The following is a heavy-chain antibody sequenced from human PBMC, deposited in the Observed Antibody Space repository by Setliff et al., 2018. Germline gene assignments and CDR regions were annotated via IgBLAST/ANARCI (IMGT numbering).Heavy chain of an antibody. V-gene: IGHV4-59*01. CDR1: GGSINRDY. Sequence: SETLSLTCSVSGGSINRDYWSWIRQPPGKGLEWIGYIHYSGNTNYNPSLKSLVTISFNTDKNQISLKLSSLTPADTAVYYCARGGFGYCSSTSCQWGYYSMDVWGKGTTVTVSS. J-gene: IGHJ6*03. D-gene: IGHD2-2*03. CDR2: IHYSGNT. CDR3: ARGGFGYCSSTSCQWGYYSMDV.